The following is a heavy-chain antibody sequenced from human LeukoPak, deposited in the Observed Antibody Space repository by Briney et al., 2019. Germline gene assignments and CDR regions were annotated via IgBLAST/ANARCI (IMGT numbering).Heavy chain of an antibody. CDR1: GGSISSSSYY. Sequence: PSETLSLTCTVSGGSISSSSYYWGWIRQPPGKGLEWIGSIYYSGSTYYNPSLKSRVTISVDTSKNQFSLKLSSVTAADTAVYYCAGGSETYYYDSSGYPYNAFDIWGQGTMVTVSS. D-gene: IGHD3-22*01. CDR3: AGGSETYYYDSSGYPYNAFDI. V-gene: IGHV4-39*07. CDR2: IYYSGST. J-gene: IGHJ3*02.